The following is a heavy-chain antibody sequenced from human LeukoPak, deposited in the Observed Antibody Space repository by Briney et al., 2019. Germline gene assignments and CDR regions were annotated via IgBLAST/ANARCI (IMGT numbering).Heavy chain of an antibody. D-gene: IGHD6-19*01. V-gene: IGHV3-48*01. CDR2: ISSSSSTI. CDR1: GFTFNSYG. J-gene: IGHJ4*02. CDR3: ARDVQWLVY. Sequence: PGGSLRLSCAASGFTFNSYGMNWVRQAPGKGLEWVSYISSSSSTIYYADSVKGRFTISRDNAKNSLYLQMNSLRGEDTAVYYCARDVQWLVYWGQGTLVTVSS.